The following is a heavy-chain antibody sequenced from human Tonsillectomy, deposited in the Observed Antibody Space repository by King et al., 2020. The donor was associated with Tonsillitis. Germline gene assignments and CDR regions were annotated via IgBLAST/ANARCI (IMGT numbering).Heavy chain of an antibody. V-gene: IGHV1-18*01. CDR3: AKSRERSIPNYSSSSHEGVFDY. CDR2: IGAYKGHT. D-gene: IGHD6-13*01. Sequence: QLVQSGAEVKKPGASVKVSCKASGYTFSTYDITWGRQAPGQGLEWMGWIGAYKGHTNYAQKFQGRVTMTTDTSTSTAYMELRSLRSDDTAVYYCAKSRERSIPNYSSSSHEGVFDYWGQGTLVTVSS. J-gene: IGHJ4*02. CDR1: GYTFSTYD.